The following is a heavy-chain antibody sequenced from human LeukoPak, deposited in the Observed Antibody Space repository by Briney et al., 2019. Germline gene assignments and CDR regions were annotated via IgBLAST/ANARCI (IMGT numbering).Heavy chain of an antibody. V-gene: IGHV3-7*01. CDR1: GFTFSGHW. CDR3: TRDRSRAEDD. CDR2: TNQGGSVK. J-gene: IGHJ4*02. Sequence: PGGSLRLSCAASGFTFSGHWMSWVRQAPGKGLEWVANTNQGGSVKYYVDSVKGRFTISRDNANNLLYLQMNSLRGEDTAVYYCTRDRSRAEDDWGQGTLVTVSS. D-gene: IGHD1-14*01.